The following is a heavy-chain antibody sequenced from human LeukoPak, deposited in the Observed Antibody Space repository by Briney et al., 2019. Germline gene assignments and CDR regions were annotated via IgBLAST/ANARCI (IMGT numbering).Heavy chain of an antibody. D-gene: IGHD2-21*01. CDR2: IYYSGST. CDR1: GGSISSGDYY. CDR3: ARSLLADTPFPIFDY. Sequence: SQTLSLTCTVSGGSISSGDYYWSWIRQPPGKGLEWIGYIYYSGSTYYNPSLKSRVTISVDTSKNQFSLKLSSVTAADTAVYYCARSLLADTPFPIFDYWGQGTLVTVSS. V-gene: IGHV4-30-4*01. J-gene: IGHJ4*02.